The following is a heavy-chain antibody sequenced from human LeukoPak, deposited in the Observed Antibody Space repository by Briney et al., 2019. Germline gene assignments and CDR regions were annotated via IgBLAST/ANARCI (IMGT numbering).Heavy chain of an antibody. CDR2: T. CDR3: AELGITMIGGV. V-gene: IGHV3-74*01. CDR1: GFTFSSAW. Sequence: PGGSLRLSCAASGFTFSSAWMHWVRQAPGTTIYADSVKGRFTISRDNAKNTLYLQMNSLRAEDTAVYYCAELGITMIGGVWGKGTTVTISS. J-gene: IGHJ6*03. D-gene: IGHD3-10*02.